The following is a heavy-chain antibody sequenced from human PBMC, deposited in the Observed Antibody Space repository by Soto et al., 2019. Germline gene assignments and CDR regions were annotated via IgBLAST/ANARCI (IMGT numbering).Heavy chain of an antibody. D-gene: IGHD3-22*01. Sequence: PGGSLRLSCAASGFTFSSYSINWVRRAPGKGLEWVSYISSGSSTTYYADSVKGRFTISRDDAKDSLYLQMNSLRDEDTAVYYCARGTYYDRTKYYFDYWGQGTLVTV. J-gene: IGHJ4*02. V-gene: IGHV3-48*02. CDR3: ARGTYYDRTKYYFDY. CDR1: GFTFSSYS. CDR2: ISSGSSTT.